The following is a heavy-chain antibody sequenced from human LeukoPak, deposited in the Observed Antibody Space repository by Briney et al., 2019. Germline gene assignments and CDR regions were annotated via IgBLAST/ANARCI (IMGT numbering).Heavy chain of an antibody. CDR2: IYYSGST. J-gene: IGHJ6*03. V-gene: IGHV4-39*01. CDR3: ARPNSYYYYYMDV. CDR1: GGPISSSSYY. Sequence: PSETLSLTCTVSGGPISSSSYYWGWIRQPPGKGLEWIGSIYYSGSTYYNPSLKSRVTISVDTSKNQFSLKLSSVTAADTAVYYCARPNSYYYYYMDVWGKGTTVTVSS.